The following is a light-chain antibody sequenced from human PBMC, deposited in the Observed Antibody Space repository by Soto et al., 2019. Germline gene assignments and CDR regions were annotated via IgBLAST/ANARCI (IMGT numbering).Light chain of an antibody. CDR3: QQSRT. Sequence: VMTQSPATLSGSPGDRATLSCRASQNVGGSVAWYQQKPGQAPRLLIYRASTRATGIPARFSGSGSGTEFTLPISSVQSEDFAVYYCQQSRTFAQGTKLEIK. J-gene: IGKJ2*01. V-gene: IGKV3-15*01. CDR2: RAS. CDR1: QNVGGS.